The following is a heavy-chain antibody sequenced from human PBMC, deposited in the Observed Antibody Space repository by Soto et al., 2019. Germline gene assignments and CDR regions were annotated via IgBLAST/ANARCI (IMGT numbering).Heavy chain of an antibody. CDR2: INPSGGST. Sequence: VSCKASGYTFTSYYMHWVRQAPGQGLEWMGIINPSGGSTSYAQKFQGRVTMTRDTSTSTVYMELSSLRSEDTAVYYCAGTYYYDSSGYPSPHYYGMDVWGQGTTVTVSS. CDR3: AGTYYYDSSGYPSPHYYGMDV. V-gene: IGHV1-46*01. D-gene: IGHD3-22*01. CDR1: GYTFTSYY. J-gene: IGHJ6*02.